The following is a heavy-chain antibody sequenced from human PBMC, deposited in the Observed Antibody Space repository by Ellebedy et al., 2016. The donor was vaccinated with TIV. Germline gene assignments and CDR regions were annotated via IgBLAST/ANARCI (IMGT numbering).Heavy chain of an antibody. CDR2: MGFGTANI. Sequence: GGSLRLSCEASGFTLSNFGMHWVRQSPGKGLEWVAVMGFGTANIYYADSVKGRFTISRDYSKNMLYLRLNSLRAEDTAVYYCSRHTDYALDYWGQGALVTVSS. J-gene: IGHJ4*02. CDR3: SRHTDYALDY. CDR1: GFTLSNFG. D-gene: IGHD4-17*01. V-gene: IGHV3-33*01.